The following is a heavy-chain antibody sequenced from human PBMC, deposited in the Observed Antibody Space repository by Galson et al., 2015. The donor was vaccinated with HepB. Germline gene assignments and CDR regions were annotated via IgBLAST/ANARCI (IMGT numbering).Heavy chain of an antibody. CDR2: IWYDGSNK. CDR1: GFTFSSYG. D-gene: IGHD3-10*01. CDR3: ARDGSQVVWFGELSGTTDAFDI. J-gene: IGHJ3*02. V-gene: IGHV3-33*01. Sequence: SLRLSCAASGFTFSSYGMHWVRQAPGKGLEWVAVIWYDGSNKYYADSVKGRFTISRDNSKNTLYLQMNSLRAEDTAVYYCARDGSQVVWFGELSGTTDAFDIWGQGTMVTVSS.